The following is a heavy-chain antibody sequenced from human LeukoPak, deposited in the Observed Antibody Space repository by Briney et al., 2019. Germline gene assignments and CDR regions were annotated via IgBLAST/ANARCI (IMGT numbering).Heavy chain of an antibody. J-gene: IGHJ4*02. CDR3: ARLDDSSGYYSHFDY. D-gene: IGHD3-22*01. Sequence: GESLKISCESSGYSFTNYWIGWVRQMPGKGLEWMGIIYPGDSDARYSPSFQGQVTISADKSISTAYLQWTGLKASDTAMYYCARLDDSSGYYSHFDYWGQGTLVTVSS. CDR2: IYPGDSDA. CDR1: GYSFTNYW. V-gene: IGHV5-51*01.